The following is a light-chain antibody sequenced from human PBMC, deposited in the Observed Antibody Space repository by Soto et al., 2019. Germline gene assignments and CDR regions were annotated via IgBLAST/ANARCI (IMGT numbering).Light chain of an antibody. CDR3: QQYNNWFPIT. CDR1: QSVSSN. V-gene: IGKV3-15*01. J-gene: IGKJ5*01. Sequence: EIVLAQSPATLSLSPGDRATLSCGGSQSVSSNLAWYQQKPGQAPRLLIYGASTRATGIPARFSGSGSGTEFTLTISSLQSEDFAVYYCQQYNNWFPITFGQGTRLEI. CDR2: GAS.